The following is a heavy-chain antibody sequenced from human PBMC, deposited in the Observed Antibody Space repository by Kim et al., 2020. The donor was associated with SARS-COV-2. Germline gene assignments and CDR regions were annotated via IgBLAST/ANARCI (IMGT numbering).Heavy chain of an antibody. D-gene: IGHD4-17*01. CDR3: AKAGGATVVTPYWYFDL. J-gene: IGHJ2*01. V-gene: IGHV3-30*02. Sequence: KGRFTISRDNAKNALYLQMNSLRAEDTAVYYCAKAGGATVVTPYWYFDLWGRGTLVTVSS.